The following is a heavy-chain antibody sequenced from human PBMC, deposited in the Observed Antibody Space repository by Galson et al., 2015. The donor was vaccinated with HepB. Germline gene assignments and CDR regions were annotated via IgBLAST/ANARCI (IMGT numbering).Heavy chain of an antibody. V-gene: IGHV6-1*01. CDR2: TYYRSKWYN. CDR3: ARVGNSSGWYRFPDY. Sequence: CAISGDSVSSNSVTWNWIRQSPSRGLEWLGRTYYRSKWYNDYAISVKSRITINPDTSKNQFSLQLNSVTPEDTAVYYCARVGNSSGWYRFPDYWGQGTLVTVSS. J-gene: IGHJ4*02. CDR1: GDSVSSNSVT. D-gene: IGHD6-19*01.